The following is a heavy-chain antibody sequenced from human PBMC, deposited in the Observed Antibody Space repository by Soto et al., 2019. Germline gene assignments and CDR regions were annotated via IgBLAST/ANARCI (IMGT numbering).Heavy chain of an antibody. CDR3: ASNALWFGEYVDYYGMDV. J-gene: IGHJ6*02. D-gene: IGHD3-10*01. Sequence: ASETLSLTCTVSGGSISSGDYYWSWIRQPPGKGLEWIGYIYYSGSTYYNPSLKSRVTISVDTSKNQFSLKLSSVTAADTAVYYCASNALWFGEYVDYYGMDVWGQGTTVTVSS. CDR1: GGSISSGDYY. V-gene: IGHV4-30-4*01. CDR2: IYYSGST.